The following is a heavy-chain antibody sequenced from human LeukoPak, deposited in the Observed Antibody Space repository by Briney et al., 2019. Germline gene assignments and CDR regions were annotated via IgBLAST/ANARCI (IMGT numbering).Heavy chain of an antibody. J-gene: IGHJ4*02. CDR3: ATSTVGVSDFDY. CDR1: GYTFTSYY. V-gene: IGHV1-46*01. Sequence: ASVKVSCKASGYTFTSYYMHWVRQAPGQGLEWMGIINPSGGSTSYAQKFQGRVTMTRDMSTSTVYMELSSLRSEDTAVYYCATSTVGVSDFDYWGQGTLVTVSS. D-gene: IGHD1-26*01. CDR2: INPSGGST.